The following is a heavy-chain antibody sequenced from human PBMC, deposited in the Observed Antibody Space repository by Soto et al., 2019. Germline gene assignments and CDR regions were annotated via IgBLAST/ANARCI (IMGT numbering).Heavy chain of an antibody. CDR1: GGSFSGYY. V-gene: IGHV4-34*01. J-gene: IGHJ4*02. CDR2: INHSGST. Sequence: QVQLQQWGAGLLKPSETLSLTCAVYGGSFSGYYWSWIRQPPGKGLEWNGEINHSGSTNYNPSLKSRVTISVDTSKNQFSLKLSSVTAADTAVYYCARGIYYGSGSYYNLPNYFDYWGQGTLVTVSS. CDR3: ARGIYYGSGSYYNLPNYFDY. D-gene: IGHD3-10*01.